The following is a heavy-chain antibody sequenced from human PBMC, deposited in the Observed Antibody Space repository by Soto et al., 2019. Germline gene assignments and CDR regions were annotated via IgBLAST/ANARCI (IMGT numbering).Heavy chain of an antibody. V-gene: IGHV2-5*02. CDR3: ARSYCSGGSCYQGFFDY. Sequence: QITLKESGPTLVKPTQTLTLTCTFSGFSLSTSEVGVGWIRQPPGKALEWLALIYWDDDKRYSPSLKSRLTITKDTSKNQVVLTMTNMDPVDTATYYCARSYCSGGSCYQGFFDYWGQGTLVTVSS. D-gene: IGHD2-15*01. CDR1: GFSLSTSEVG. CDR2: IYWDDDK. J-gene: IGHJ4*02.